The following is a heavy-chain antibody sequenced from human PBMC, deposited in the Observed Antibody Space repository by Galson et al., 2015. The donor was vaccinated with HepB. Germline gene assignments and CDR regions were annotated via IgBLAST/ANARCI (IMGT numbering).Heavy chain of an antibody. V-gene: IGHV3-74*01. CDR3: ARVAKQWLPHPGY. CDR2: INSDGSST. CDR1: GFTFSSYW. J-gene: IGHJ4*02. D-gene: IGHD6-19*01. Sequence: SLRLSCAASGFTFSSYWMHWVRQAPGKGLVWVSRINSDGSSTSYADSVKGRFTISRDNAKNTLYLQMNSLRAEDTAVYYCARVAKQWLPHPGYWGQGTLVTVSS.